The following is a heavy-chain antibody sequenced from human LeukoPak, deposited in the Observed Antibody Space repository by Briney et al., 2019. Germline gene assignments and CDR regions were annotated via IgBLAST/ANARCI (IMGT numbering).Heavy chain of an antibody. J-gene: IGHJ3*01. Sequence: GGSLRLSCAASGFTFSSYEMNWVRQAPGKGLEWVSYISSSGSTIYYADSVKGRFTISRDNSKNSLYLQMNSLRAEDTAVYYCAALLRYFDWRFWGQGTMVTVFS. CDR3: AALLRYFDWRF. V-gene: IGHV3-48*03. D-gene: IGHD3-9*01. CDR1: GFTFSSYE. CDR2: ISSSGSTI.